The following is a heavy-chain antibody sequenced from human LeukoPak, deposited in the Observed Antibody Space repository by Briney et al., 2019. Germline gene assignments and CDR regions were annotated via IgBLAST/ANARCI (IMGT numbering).Heavy chain of an antibody. CDR1: GFTFSSYW. Sequence: GGSLRLSCAASGFTFSSYWMHWVRQAPGKGLVWVSDINSDGSSTSYADSVKGRFTISRDNAKNTLYLQMNSLRAEDTAVYYCAKDRCSNGIGCYYYYMDVWGKGTTVTISS. CDR2: INSDGSST. V-gene: IGHV3-74*01. D-gene: IGHD2-8*01. CDR3: AKDRCSNGIGCYYYYMDV. J-gene: IGHJ6*03.